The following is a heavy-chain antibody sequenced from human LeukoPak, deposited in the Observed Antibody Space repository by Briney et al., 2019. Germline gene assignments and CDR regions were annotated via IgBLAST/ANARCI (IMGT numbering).Heavy chain of an antibody. V-gene: IGHV3-74*01. J-gene: IGHJ5*02. D-gene: IGHD3-10*01. CDR2: INSDGSTT. Sequence: RXXXGXGXVXXSHINSDGSTTNYADSVKGRFTISRDNAKNTLYLQMNSLRAEDTAVYYCARPNSGNWFDPWGQGTLVTVSS. CDR3: ARPNSGNWFDP.